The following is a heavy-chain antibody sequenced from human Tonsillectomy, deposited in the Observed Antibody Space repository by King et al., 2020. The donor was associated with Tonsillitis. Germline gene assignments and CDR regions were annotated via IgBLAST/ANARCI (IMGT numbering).Heavy chain of an antibody. CDR3: ARDATTLGYYGMDV. CDR2: IDTAGDT. J-gene: IGHJ6*02. D-gene: IGHD1-1*01. Sequence: VQLVEFGGGLVQPGGSLRLSCAASGFTFSRYDMHWVRQATGKGLEWVSAIDTAGDTYYPGSVKGRFTISRENAKNSLYLQMNSLRAGDTAVYYCARDATTLGYYGMDVWGQGTTVTVSS. CDR1: GFTFSRYD. V-gene: IGHV3-13*01.